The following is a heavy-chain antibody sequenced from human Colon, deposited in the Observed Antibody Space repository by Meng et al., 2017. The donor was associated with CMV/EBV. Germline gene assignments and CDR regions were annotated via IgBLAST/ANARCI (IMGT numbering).Heavy chain of an antibody. D-gene: IGHD3-22*01. CDR3: AQADYYDGSCYYFDY. CDR2: IGGTGDNK. J-gene: IGHJ4*02. V-gene: IGHV3-23*01. CDR1: RLTVNGFA. Sequence: YRLTVNGFARCCDSQAPGTDLKWVSSIGGTGDNKYYSDYVQGRFTISRYTSHTTLFLHIINVRAEDTDVYSCAQADYYDGSCYYFDYWGQGTLVTVSS.